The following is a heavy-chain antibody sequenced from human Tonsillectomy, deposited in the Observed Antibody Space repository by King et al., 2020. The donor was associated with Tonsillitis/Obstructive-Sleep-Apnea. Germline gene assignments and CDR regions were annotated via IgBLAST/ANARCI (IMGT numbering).Heavy chain of an antibody. Sequence: VQLVQSGGGLVQPGGSLRLSCAASGVTVSSNYMSWVRQAPGKGLEWVSVIYSGGSTYYADSVKGRFTVSRDNSKNTLYLQMNSLRAEDTAVYYCASEGYSISWYESYYYMDVWGKGTTVTVSS. CDR2: IYSGGST. D-gene: IGHD6-13*01. CDR3: ASEGYSISWYESYYYMDV. V-gene: IGHV3-66*01. J-gene: IGHJ6*03. CDR1: GVTVSSNY.